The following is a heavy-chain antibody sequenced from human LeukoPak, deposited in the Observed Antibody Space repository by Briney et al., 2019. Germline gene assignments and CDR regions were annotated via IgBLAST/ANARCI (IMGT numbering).Heavy chain of an antibody. V-gene: IGHV4-59*01. CDR3: AREERDPFTIDC. CDR1: GGSISSYY. CDR2: IYYSGST. Sequence: SETLSLTCTVSGGSISSYYWSWIRQPPGKGLEWIGYIYYSGSTNYNPSLKSRVTISVDTSKNQFSLKLSSVTAADTAVYYCAREERDPFTIDCWGQGTLVTVSS. J-gene: IGHJ4*02.